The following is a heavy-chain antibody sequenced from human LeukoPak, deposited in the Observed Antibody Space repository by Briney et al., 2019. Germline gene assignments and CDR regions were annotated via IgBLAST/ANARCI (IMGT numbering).Heavy chain of an antibody. J-gene: IGHJ4*02. CDR1: GGSIRSYY. V-gene: IGHV4-4*07. CDR3: ARESMVGYYFDY. D-gene: IGHD3-10*02. Sequence: PSETLSLTRTLSGGSIRSYYWSSIRQPAGKGLEWIGRIYASGSTNYNPSLKSLVTMSLDTSKNQFSLKLSSVTAADTAVYYCARESMVGYYFDYWGQGTLVTVSS. CDR2: IYASGST.